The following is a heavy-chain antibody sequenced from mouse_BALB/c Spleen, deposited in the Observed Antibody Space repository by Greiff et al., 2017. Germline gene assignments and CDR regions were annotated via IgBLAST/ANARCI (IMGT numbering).Heavy chain of an antibody. V-gene: IGHV5-6-5*01. D-gene: IGHD1-1*01. CDR1: GFTFSSYA. CDR3: ARAISPGYFDY. J-gene: IGHJ2*01. CDR2: ISSGGST. Sequence: DVQLQESGGGLVKPGGSLKLSCAASGFTFSSYAMSWVRQTPEKRLEWVASISSGGSTYYPDSVKGRFTISRDNARNILYLQMSSLRSEDTAMYYCARAISPGYFDYWGQGTTLTVSS.